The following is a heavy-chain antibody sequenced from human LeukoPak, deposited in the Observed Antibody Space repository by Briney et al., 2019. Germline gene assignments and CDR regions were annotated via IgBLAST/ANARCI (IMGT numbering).Heavy chain of an antibody. Sequence: GGSLRLSCAASGFTFSNSAMSWVRQAPGKGLEWVSILSGSGITTYYADSVKGRFTISRDNSKNTLYLQMNSLRAEDTAVYYCAKGMYSSGWSYFDYWGHGTLVTVSS. CDR3: AKGMYSSGWSYFDY. V-gene: IGHV3-23*01. D-gene: IGHD6-19*01. CDR1: GFTFSNSA. J-gene: IGHJ4*01. CDR2: LSGSGITT.